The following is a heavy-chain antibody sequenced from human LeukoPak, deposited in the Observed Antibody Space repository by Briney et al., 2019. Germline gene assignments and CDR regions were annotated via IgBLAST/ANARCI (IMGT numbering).Heavy chain of an antibody. CDR1: GGSISSYY. D-gene: IGHD2-21*02. Sequence: PSETLSLTCRVSGGSISSYYWSWMRQPPGKGLEWIGSIYYSGSTYYNPSLKSRVTISVDTSKNQFSLKLTSVTAADTAVYYCARHGHHGDHDYWGQGTLVTVSS. J-gene: IGHJ4*02. CDR3: ARHGHHGDHDY. V-gene: IGHV4-59*05. CDR2: IYYSGST.